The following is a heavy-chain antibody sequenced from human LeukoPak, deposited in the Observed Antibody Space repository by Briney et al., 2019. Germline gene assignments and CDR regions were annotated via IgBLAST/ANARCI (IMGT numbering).Heavy chain of an antibody. Sequence: ASVKVSCKASGYTFTSYGISWARQAPGQGLEWMGWISAYKDNTHSTKKLQGTAPMTTATTPSTGYIDVRSLRSDDTAVYHCAIGAAGVNAFDIWGQGTMVTVSS. CDR3: AIGAAGVNAFDI. CDR2: ISAYKDNT. J-gene: IGHJ3*02. CDR1: GYTFTSYG. D-gene: IGHD3-16*01. V-gene: IGHV1-18*01.